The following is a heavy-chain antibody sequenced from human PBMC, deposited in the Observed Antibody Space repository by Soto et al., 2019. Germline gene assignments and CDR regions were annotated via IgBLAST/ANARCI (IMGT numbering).Heavy chain of an antibody. CDR1: GGSISSNDYY. V-gene: IGHV4-30-4*01. CDR3: ARGRYNWNQGAFDI. CDR2: IYYSGST. D-gene: IGHD1-20*01. Sequence: SETLSPTCTVSGGSISSNDYYWSWIRQPPGKGLEWIGYIYYSGSTYYNPSLKSRVTISADTSKTQFSLKLTSVTAADTAVYYCARGRYNWNQGAFDIWGQGTVVTVSS. J-gene: IGHJ3*02.